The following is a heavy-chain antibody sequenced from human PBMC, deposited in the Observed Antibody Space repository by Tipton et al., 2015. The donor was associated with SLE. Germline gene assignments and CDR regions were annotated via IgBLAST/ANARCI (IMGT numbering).Heavy chain of an antibody. CDR1: GGSISSHY. Sequence: TLSLTCTVSGGSISSHYWSWIRQPPGKGLEWIGYIYYSGSTNYNPSLKSRVTISVDTSKNQFSLKLSSVTAADTAVYYCARGRLVGRPRRSSWYGGFDLWGQGTLVTVSS. V-gene: IGHV4-59*11. CDR2: IYYSGST. J-gene: IGHJ4*02. D-gene: IGHD6-13*01. CDR3: ARGRLVGRPRRSSWYGGFDL.